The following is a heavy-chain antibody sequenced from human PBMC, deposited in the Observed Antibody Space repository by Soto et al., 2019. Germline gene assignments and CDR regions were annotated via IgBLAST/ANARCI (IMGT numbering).Heavy chain of an antibody. V-gene: IGHV1-46*01. CDR3: ARDGCITATCAGGGNWFDP. J-gene: IGHJ5*02. CDR1: GYTFTTYY. D-gene: IGHD3-16*01. Sequence: QVQLVQSGAEVRKPGASVKVSCKASGYTFTTYYMHWVRQAPGQGLEWIGIINPSGGRTTYAQKFQGRVTMSRDTSTSTVYMELRSLRSEDTAVYYCARDGCITATCAGGGNWFDPWGQGTPVTVSS. CDR2: INPSGGRT.